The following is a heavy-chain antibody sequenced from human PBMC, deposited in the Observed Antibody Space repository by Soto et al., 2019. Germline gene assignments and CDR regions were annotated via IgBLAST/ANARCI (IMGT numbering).Heavy chain of an antibody. CDR1: GGTFSNYA. V-gene: IGHV1-69*12. J-gene: IGHJ5*02. D-gene: IGHD5-12*01. CDR3: AVGSVDIVPTGMKPFDP. CDR2: IIPIFGTA. Sequence: QVQLVQSGAEVKKPGSSVKVSCKASGGTFSNYAISWVRQAPGQGLEWMGGIIPIFGTANYAQKFQGRVTITADESTSTAYMALNSLRSEDTAIYYCAVGSVDIVPTGMKPFDPWGQGTLVTVSS.